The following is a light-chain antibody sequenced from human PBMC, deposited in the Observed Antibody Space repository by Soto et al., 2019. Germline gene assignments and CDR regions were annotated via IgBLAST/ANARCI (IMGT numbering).Light chain of an antibody. CDR2: GAS. Sequence: GTVSWCPRESAILSCRASQSLSNSELAWYRQKPGQAPRLIMYGASTRATGIPARFSGSGSGTEFTLTISSLRSEDFAVYYCQQYNNWLLVTFGQGSNVDIK. V-gene: IGKV3-15*01. J-gene: IGKJ1*01. CDR3: QQYNNWLLVT. CDR1: QSLSNS.